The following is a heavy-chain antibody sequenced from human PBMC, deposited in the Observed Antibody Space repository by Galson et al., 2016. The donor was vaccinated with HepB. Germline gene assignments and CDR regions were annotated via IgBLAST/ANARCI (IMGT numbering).Heavy chain of an antibody. V-gene: IGHV3-23*01. CDR2: VSGSGGGT. CDR3: AKVLVGSARPGAFDY. D-gene: IGHD6-6*01. J-gene: IGHJ4*02. Sequence: SLRLSCAASGFTFSSSAMSWVRQAPGKGLEWVSGVSGSGGGTYYGGSVKGRFNISRDNSKNTLYLEMSSLRVEDTAVYYCAKVLVGSARPGAFDYWGQGTLVTVSS. CDR1: GFTFSSSA.